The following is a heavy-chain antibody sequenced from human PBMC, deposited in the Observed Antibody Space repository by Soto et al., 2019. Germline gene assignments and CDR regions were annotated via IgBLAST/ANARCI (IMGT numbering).Heavy chain of an antibody. Sequence: QVQLVQSGAEVKKPGSSVKVSCKASGGTFSSYVISWVRQAPGQGLEWMGGIIPICGTANYPQKFQGQVTITADESTSTAYMELSSLRSEDTAVYYCASALSYNWNTRSTDNWVQGTLVNVSS. D-gene: IGHD1-20*01. J-gene: IGHJ4*02. CDR2: IIPICGTA. CDR1: GGTFSSYV. V-gene: IGHV1-69*01. CDR3: ASALSYNWNTRSTDN.